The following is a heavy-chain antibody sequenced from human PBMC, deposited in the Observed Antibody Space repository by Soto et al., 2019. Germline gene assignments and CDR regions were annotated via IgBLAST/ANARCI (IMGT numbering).Heavy chain of an antibody. V-gene: IGHV4-30-4*01. CDR3: ARVGGFGATTIDY. CDR2: IYYSGST. D-gene: IGHD3-10*01. Sequence: QVQLQESGPGLVKPSQTLSLTCTVSGGSISSGDYYWSWIRQPPGKGLEWIGYIYYSGSTYYNPSRTSRVTISVDTSKNQSSLKLSSVTAAVTAVYYCARVGGFGATTIDYWGQGTLVTVSS. J-gene: IGHJ4*02. CDR1: GGSISSGDYY.